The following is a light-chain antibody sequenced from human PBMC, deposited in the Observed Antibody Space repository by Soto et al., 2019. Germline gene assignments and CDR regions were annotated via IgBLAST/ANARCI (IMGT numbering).Light chain of an antibody. CDR3: SSYAGSNTVL. J-gene: IGLJ2*01. V-gene: IGLV2-8*01. Sequence: QSALTQPPSASGFPGQSVIISCTGTSSDVGGDEYVSWYQQHPGKAPKLIIYEVTKRPSGVPRRFSGSKSGNTASLTVSGLQAEDEADYYCSSYAGSNTVLFGGGTKVTVL. CDR1: SSDVGGDEY. CDR2: EVT.